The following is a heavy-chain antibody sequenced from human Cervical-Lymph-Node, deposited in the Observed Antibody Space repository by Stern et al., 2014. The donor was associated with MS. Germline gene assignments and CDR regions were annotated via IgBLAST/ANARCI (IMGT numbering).Heavy chain of an antibody. D-gene: IGHD3-10*01. V-gene: IGHV3-30-3*01. J-gene: IGHJ4*02. CDR3: ARVMGSATFFDF. CDR1: GFTFSNYA. Sequence: VQLEESGGGVVQPGRSLRLSCAASGFTFSNYAMHWVRQAPGKGLEWVAFISFDASSSYYTDSVKGRFTISRDNSKRTLYLQMNSLRAEDTAVYYCARVMGSATFFDFWGQGTLVAVSS. CDR2: ISFDASSS.